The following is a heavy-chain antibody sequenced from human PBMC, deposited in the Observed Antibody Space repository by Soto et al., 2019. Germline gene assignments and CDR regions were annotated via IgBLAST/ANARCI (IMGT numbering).Heavy chain of an antibody. CDR3: ASATIYDFWSGYYSGAFDI. CDR2: INHSGST. V-gene: IGHV4-34*01. CDR1: GGSFSGYY. Sequence: SETLSLTCAVYGGSFSGYYWSWIRQPPGKGLEWIGEINHSGSTNYNPSLKSRVTISVDTSKNQFSLKLSSVTAADTAVYYCASATIYDFWSGYYSGAFDIWGQGTMVTVSS. J-gene: IGHJ3*02. D-gene: IGHD3-3*01.